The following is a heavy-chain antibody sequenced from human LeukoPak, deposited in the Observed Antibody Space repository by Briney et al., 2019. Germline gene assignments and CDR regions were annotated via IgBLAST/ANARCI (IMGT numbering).Heavy chain of an antibody. Sequence: PGGSLRLSCAASGFTFSSYAVSWVRQAPGKGLEWVSAISGSGGSTYYADSVKGRFTISRDNSKNTLYLQMNSLRAEDTAVYYCAKGRRYSSGWYYFDYWGQGTLVTVSS. J-gene: IGHJ4*02. V-gene: IGHV3-23*01. D-gene: IGHD6-19*01. CDR3: AKGRRYSSGWYYFDY. CDR2: ISGSGGST. CDR1: GFTFSSYA.